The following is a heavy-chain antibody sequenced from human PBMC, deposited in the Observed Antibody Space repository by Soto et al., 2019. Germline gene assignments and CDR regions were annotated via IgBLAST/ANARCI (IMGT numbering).Heavy chain of an antibody. J-gene: IGHJ6*02. CDR3: ARGRYYYGSGGYYYYYGMDV. V-gene: IGHV3-11*05. CDR2: ISSSSSYT. D-gene: IGHD3-10*01. CDR1: GFTFSDYY. Sequence: QVQLVESGGGLVKPGGSLRLSCAASGFTFSDYYMSWIRQAPGKGLEWVSYISSSSSYTNYADSVKGRFTISRDNAKNYXYXXMNSLRAEDTAVYYCARGRYYYGSGGYYYYYGMDVWGQGTTVTVSS.